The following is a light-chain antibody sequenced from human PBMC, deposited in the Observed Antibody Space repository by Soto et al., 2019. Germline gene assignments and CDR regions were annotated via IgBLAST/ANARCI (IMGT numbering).Light chain of an antibody. Sequence: DIQMTQSPSTLSASVGDRVTITCRASQSISSWLAWYQQKPGKAPKLLIYDASSLESGVPSRFSGSGSGTEFTLTISSLQPDDFATYYCQQSYNTPRTFGQGTKVDIK. V-gene: IGKV1-5*01. CDR1: QSISSW. CDR2: DAS. J-gene: IGKJ1*01. CDR3: QQSYNTPRT.